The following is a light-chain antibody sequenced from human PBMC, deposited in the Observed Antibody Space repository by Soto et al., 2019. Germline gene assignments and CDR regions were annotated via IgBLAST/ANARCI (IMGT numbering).Light chain of an antibody. J-gene: IGKJ4*01. CDR1: QSISRSD. V-gene: IGKV3-20*01. Sequence: EIVLTQSPGTVSLSPGESATLSCRASQSISRSDLAWYQHRPGQSPRLLIYATSSRATGIPDRFTGGGAGTGFTLTISRLEPEDCAVYYCQQYGSSPTCGGGTKVEIK. CDR2: ATS. CDR3: QQYGSSPT.